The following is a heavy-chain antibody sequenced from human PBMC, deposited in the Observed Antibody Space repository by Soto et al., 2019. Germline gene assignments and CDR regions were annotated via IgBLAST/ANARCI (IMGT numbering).Heavy chain of an antibody. CDR2: LSYDGSNK. Sequence: QVQLVESGGGVVQPGRSLRLSCAASGFTFSTYAMHWVRQAPGKGLEWVAVLSYDGSNKYYADSVKGRFTISRDNSKNTLYLKMNSLRAEDTAVYYCARVVPAAMYYYYGMDVWGQGTTVTVS. CDR1: GFTFSTYA. J-gene: IGHJ6*02. CDR3: ARVVPAAMYYYYGMDV. V-gene: IGHV3-30*03. D-gene: IGHD2-2*01.